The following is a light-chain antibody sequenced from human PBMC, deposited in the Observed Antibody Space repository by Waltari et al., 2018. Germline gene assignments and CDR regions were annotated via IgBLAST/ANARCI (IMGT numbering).Light chain of an antibody. V-gene: IGLV1-47*01. CDR2: RNN. Sequence: QSVLTQPPSASGTPGQRVTVSCSGSSSNIGSTYVYWYQQPPGTAPRRLIYRNNQQAAGAPARFADSTAGTSASLAISGRRSEDEADYYCATWADSLSAWVFGGGTKLTVL. CDR3: ATWADSLSAWV. J-gene: IGLJ3*02. CDR1: SSNIGSTY.